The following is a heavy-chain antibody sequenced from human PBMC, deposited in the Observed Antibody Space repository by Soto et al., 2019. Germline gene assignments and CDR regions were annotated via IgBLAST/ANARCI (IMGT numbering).Heavy chain of an antibody. CDR3: ARAVGLIYRYFDS. CDR1: GGSISSGDYY. CDR2: MHYRAIP. J-gene: IGHJ4*02. V-gene: IGHV4-30-4*01. D-gene: IGHD2-8*01. Sequence: QVQLQESGPGLVKPSQTLSLTCNVSGGSISSGDYYWSWLLQSPGEGLEWIGYMHYRAIPYVNPSLTSRVSISVNTSKNQFSLTTASLPAADTAVYFCARAVGLIYRYFDSWGQGTLVTVSS.